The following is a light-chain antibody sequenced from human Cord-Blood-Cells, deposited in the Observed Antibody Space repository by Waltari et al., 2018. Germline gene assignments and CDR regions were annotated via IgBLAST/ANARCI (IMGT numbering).Light chain of an antibody. CDR2: AAS. J-gene: IGKJ1*01. CDR1: QSISSY. CDR3: QQSYSTPWM. V-gene: IGKV1-39*01. Sequence: DIQTTQSPSSSSSSPGDRVITTCRASQSISSYLNWYQQKPGKAPKLLIYAASSLQSGVPSRFSGSGSGTDFTLTISSLQPEDFATYYCQQSYSTPWMFGQGTKVEIK.